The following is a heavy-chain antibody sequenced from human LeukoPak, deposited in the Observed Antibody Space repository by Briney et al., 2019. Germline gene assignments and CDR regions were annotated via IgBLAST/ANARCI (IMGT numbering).Heavy chain of an antibody. Sequence: SSYAMSWVRQAPGKGLEWIGNIYYSGSTYYNPSLKSRVTISVDTSKNQFSLKLSSVTAADTAVYYCARRLAEGCTNGVCYTEYYFDYWGQGTLVTVSS. V-gene: IGHV4-39*01. D-gene: IGHD2-8*01. CDR3: ARRLAEGCTNGVCYTEYYFDY. J-gene: IGHJ4*02. CDR2: IYYSGST. CDR1: SSYA.